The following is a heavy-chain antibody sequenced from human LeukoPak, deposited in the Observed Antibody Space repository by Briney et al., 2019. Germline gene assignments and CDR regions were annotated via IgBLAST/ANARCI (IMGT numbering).Heavy chain of an antibody. D-gene: IGHD1-26*01. J-gene: IGHJ4*02. CDR2: IYTSGST. CDR1: GGSISSGSYY. CDR3: ARWLNEGSYGYFDY. Sequence: SETLSLTCTVSGGSISSGSYYWSWIRQPAGKGLEWIGRIYTSGSTNYNPSLKSRVTISVDTSKNQFSLKLSSVTAADTAVYYCARWLNEGSYGYFDYWGQGTLVTVSS. V-gene: IGHV4-61*02.